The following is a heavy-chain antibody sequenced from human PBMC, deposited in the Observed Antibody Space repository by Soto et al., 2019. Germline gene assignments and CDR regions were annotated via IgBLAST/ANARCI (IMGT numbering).Heavy chain of an antibody. D-gene: IGHD3-3*01. CDR3: AKDRTYDFWGGQRYFDY. Sequence: VQLLESGGSLVQPGGSLSLSCVASGFTFGSYAMNWVRQAPGKGLEWISAISGGSDATFYADSVKGRFTISRDDSKNTLYLQLQSLRDDDTVVYYCAKDRTYDFWGGQRYFDYWGQGTLITVSS. CDR1: GFTFGSYA. CDR2: ISGGSDAT. V-gene: IGHV3-23*01. J-gene: IGHJ4*02.